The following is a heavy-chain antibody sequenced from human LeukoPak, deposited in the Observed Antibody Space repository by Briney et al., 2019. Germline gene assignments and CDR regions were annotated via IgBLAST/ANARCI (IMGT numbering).Heavy chain of an antibody. CDR2: IYYSGST. CDR1: GGSISGGGYY. Sequence: SQTLSLTCTVSGGSISGGGYYWSWIRQHPGKGLEWIGYIYYSGSTYYNPSLKSRVTISVDTSKNQFSLKLSSVTAADTAVYYCARVIRDYDILTGYQYAFDIWGQGTIVTVSS. V-gene: IGHV4-31*03. CDR3: ARVIRDYDILTGYQYAFDI. J-gene: IGHJ3*02. D-gene: IGHD3-9*01.